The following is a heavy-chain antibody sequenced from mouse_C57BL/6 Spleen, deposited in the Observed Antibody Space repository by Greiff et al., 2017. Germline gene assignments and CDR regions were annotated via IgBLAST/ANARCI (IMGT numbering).Heavy chain of an antibody. CDR1: GYSFTGYY. J-gene: IGHJ3*01. Sequence: VQLKESGPELVKPGASVKISCKASGYSFTGYYMHWVKQSHGNILDWIGYIYPYNGVSSYNQKFKGKATLTVDKSSSTAYMELRSLTSEDSAVYYCARSPLRDGYSPRFAYWGQGTLVTVSA. V-gene: IGHV1-31*01. CDR2: IYPYNGVS. D-gene: IGHD2-3*01. CDR3: ARSPLRDGYSPRFAY.